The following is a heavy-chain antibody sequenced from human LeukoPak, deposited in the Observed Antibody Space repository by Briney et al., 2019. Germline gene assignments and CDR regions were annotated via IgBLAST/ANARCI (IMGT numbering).Heavy chain of an antibody. D-gene: IGHD4-11*01. J-gene: IGHJ3*02. CDR3: ARESLPDYTAFDI. CDR2: ISRYGKRT. CDR1: GFTFRNYI. V-gene: IGHV3-30*03. Sequence: PGGSLRLSCVVSGFTFRNYIMHGDRQAPGQGLEWVADISRYGKRTDYSDSVNGRFTSSIDDSKSTLYLQMHSLRPEDTAVYYCARESLPDYTAFDIWGQGTMVPVSS.